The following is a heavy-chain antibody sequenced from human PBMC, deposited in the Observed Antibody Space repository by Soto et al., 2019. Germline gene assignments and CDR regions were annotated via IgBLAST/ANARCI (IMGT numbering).Heavy chain of an antibody. CDR1: GGTFSSYA. CDR3: ARGGTDFRDYYYYGMAV. CDR2: IIPIFGTA. J-gene: IGHJ6*02. Sequence: QVQLVQSGAEVKKPGSSVKVSCKASGGTFSSYAISWVRQDPGQGLEWMGGIIPIFGTANYAQKFQGRVTITADESTSTAYLELSSLRSEGTAVYYCARGGTDFRDYYYYGMAVWGHGNTVTVSS. V-gene: IGHV1-69*01. D-gene: IGHD3-16*01.